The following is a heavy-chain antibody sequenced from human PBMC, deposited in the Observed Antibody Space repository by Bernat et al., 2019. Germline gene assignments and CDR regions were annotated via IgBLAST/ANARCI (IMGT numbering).Heavy chain of an antibody. CDR1: GINFGDCW. V-gene: IGHV3-7*03. CDR3: ATKAYLDS. J-gene: IGHJ4*02. CDR2: IKQDGNQK. Sequence: EVQLVESGGDLFQPGGSLRLSCAASGINFGDCWMSWVRQAPGKVLEWVAYIKQDGNQKFYVDSVKGRFTISRDNAKNLLYLQMNNLRVEDTALYYFATKAYLDSWGQGTLVTVSS.